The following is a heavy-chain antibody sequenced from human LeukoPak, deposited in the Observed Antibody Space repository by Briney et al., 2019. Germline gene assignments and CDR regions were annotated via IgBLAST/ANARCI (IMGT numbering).Heavy chain of an antibody. CDR2: IFSGGGT. D-gene: IGHD3-3*01. J-gene: IGHJ4*02. Sequence: PGGSLRLSCAVSGVTVSSTDMSWVRQAPGKGLEWVSVIFSGGGTYYTGSVKGRFTISRDNSKNKLYLQMNSLRAEDTAVYYCARDLDGPENYWGQGTLVTVSS. CDR1: GVTVSSTD. V-gene: IGHV3-53*01. CDR3: ARDLDGPENY.